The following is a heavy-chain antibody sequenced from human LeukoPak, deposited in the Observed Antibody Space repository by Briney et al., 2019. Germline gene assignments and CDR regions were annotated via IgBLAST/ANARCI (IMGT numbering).Heavy chain of an antibody. CDR3: ARNEGCSSTSCYIHYYYYYMDV. J-gene: IGHJ6*03. CDR1: TFAFSDYY. CDR2: IKQDGSEK. D-gene: IGHD2-2*02. V-gene: IGHV3-7*01. Sequence: PGGSLRLSCAASTFAFSDYYMSWIRQAPGKGLEWVANIKQDGSEKYYVDSVKGRFTISRDNAKNSLYLQMNSLRAEDTAVYYCARNEGCSSTSCYIHYYYYYMDVWGKGTTVTVSS.